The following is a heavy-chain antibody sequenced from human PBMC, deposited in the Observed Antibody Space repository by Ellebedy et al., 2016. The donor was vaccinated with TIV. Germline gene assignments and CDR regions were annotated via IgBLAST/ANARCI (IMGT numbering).Heavy chain of an antibody. CDR2: INPSDGRA. Sequence: AASVKVSCKASGYIFSTYYMHWVRQAPGRGLEWMGIINPSDGRATYAQRFQGRVTMTRDTSTSTFNMELSSLRSDDTAVYYCARTGGASGWYEAEDFWGQGTLVTVSS. J-gene: IGHJ4*02. CDR3: ARTGGASGWYEAEDF. V-gene: IGHV1-46*01. CDR1: GYIFSTYY. D-gene: IGHD6-13*01.